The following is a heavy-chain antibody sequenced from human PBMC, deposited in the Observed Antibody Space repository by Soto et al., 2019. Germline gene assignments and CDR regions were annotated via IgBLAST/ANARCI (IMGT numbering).Heavy chain of an antibody. CDR1: GFTVGNNY. J-gene: IGHJ4*02. V-gene: IGHV3-53*01. D-gene: IGHD3-10*01. CDR2: IYSTGTT. CDR3: AKDGRGSGSHYNSFGY. Sequence: EVQLVESGGGLIQPGGSLKLSCAASGFTVGNNYMSWVRQAPGKGLEWVSLIYSTGTTKYADSVKGRFTVSRDNAKNTLYLQMTSLRAEDTAVYYCAKDGRGSGSHYNSFGYWGQGTLVTV.